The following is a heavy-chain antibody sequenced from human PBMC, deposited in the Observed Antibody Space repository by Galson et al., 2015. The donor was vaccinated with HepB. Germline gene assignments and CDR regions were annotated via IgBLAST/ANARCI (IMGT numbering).Heavy chain of an antibody. D-gene: IGHD3-10*01. CDR3: ARNRMVRGPLSSYYFDY. CDR2: IYYSGST. Sequence: ETLSLTCTVSGGSISSSSYYWGWIRQPPGKGLEWMGSIYYSGSTYYNPSLKSRVTISVDTSKNQFSLKLSSVTAADTAVYYCARNRMVRGPLSSYYFDYWGQGTLVTVSS. J-gene: IGHJ4*02. V-gene: IGHV4-39*01. CDR1: GGSISSSSYY.